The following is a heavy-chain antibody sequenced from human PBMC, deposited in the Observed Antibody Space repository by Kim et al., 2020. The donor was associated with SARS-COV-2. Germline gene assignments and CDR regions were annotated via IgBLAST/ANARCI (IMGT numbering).Heavy chain of an antibody. D-gene: IGHD3-22*01. CDR2: IIPIFGTA. V-gene: IGHV1-69*06. CDR3: ANRITTGNAFDI. CDR1: GGTFSSYA. J-gene: IGHJ3*02. Sequence: SVKVSCKASGGTFSSYAISWVRQAPGQGLEWMGGIIPIFGTANYAQKFQGRVTITADKSTSTAYMELSSLRSEDTAVYYCANRITTGNAFDIWGQGTMVTVS.